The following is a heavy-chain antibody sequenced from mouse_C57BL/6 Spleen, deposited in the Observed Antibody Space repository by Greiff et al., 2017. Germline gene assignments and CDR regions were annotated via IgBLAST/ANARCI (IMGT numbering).Heavy chain of an antibody. V-gene: IGHV1-64*01. CDR3: ARSGYYDWYFDV. Sequence: VQLQQPGAELVKPGASVKLSCKASGYTFTSYWMHWVKQRPGQGLEWIGMIHPNSGSTNYNEKFKSKATLTVDKSSSTAYMQLSSLTSEDSAVYYWARSGYYDWYFDVWGTGTTVTVSS. CDR1: GYTFTSYW. CDR2: IHPNSGST. J-gene: IGHJ1*03. D-gene: IGHD1-1*01.